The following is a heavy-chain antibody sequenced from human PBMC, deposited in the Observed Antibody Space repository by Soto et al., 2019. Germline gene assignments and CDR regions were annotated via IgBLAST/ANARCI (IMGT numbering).Heavy chain of an antibody. D-gene: IGHD3-10*01. Sequence: QVQLVESGGGVVQPGRSLRLSCAASGFTFRSHGMHWVRQAPGKGLEWVAVIWYDGSEMYYADSVKGRFSISRDNSKNTLLLQMSSLRVEDTAVYYCARWGDRKRLDVWGQGTTVTVSS. CDR2: IWYDGSEM. V-gene: IGHV3-33*01. CDR1: GFTFRSHG. J-gene: IGHJ6*02. CDR3: ARWGDRKRLDV.